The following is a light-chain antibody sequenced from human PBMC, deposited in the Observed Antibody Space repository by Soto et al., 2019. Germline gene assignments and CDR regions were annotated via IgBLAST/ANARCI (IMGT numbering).Light chain of an antibody. V-gene: IGKV3-20*01. CDR3: QQYINLPHT. CDR1: QSVTNSF. CDR2: GIS. J-gene: IGKJ2*01. Sequence: EKVLTQSPGTLSLSPGESATLSCRASQSVTNSFFAWYQKKPGQAPMLLIYGISSRATGIPDRFSGSGSGTVFPLTSSRLEHEFFVLYYCQQYINLPHTFGHGTKLDVK.